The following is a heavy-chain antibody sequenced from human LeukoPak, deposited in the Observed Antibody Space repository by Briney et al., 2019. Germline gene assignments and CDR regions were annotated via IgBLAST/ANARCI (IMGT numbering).Heavy chain of an antibody. CDR1: GGSFSGYY. CDR2: INHSGST. J-gene: IGHJ4*02. Sequence: SETLCLTCAVYGGSFSGYYWSWIRQPPGKGLEWIGEINHSGSTNYNPSLKSRVTISVDTSKNQFSLKLSSVTAADTAVYYCARGNHLHSSSWADWGQGTLVTVSS. V-gene: IGHV4-34*01. D-gene: IGHD6-13*01. CDR3: ARGNHLHSSSWAD.